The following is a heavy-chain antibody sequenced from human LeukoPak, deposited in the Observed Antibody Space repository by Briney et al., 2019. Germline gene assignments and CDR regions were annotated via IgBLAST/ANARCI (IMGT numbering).Heavy chain of an antibody. D-gene: IGHD6-19*01. CDR1: GGSFSGYY. J-gene: IGHJ4*02. CDR2: INHSGST. CDR3: ARHEFRSGGWYVPAYYFDY. V-gene: IGHV4-34*01. Sequence: PSETLSLTCAVYGGSFSGYYWSWIRQPPGKGLEWIGEINHSGSTNYNPSLKSRVTISVDTSKNQFSLKLSSVTAADTAVYYCARHEFRSGGWYVPAYYFDYWGQGTLVTVSS.